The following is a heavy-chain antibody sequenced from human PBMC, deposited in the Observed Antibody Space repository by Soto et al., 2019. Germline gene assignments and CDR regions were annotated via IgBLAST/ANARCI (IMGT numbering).Heavy chain of an antibody. J-gene: IGHJ5*02. CDR3: ARDGGSGWSGGGQTGFDP. CDR2: IIPIFGTA. V-gene: IGHV1-69*12. CDR1: GGTFSSYA. Sequence: QVQLVQSGAEVKKPGSSVKVSCKASGGTFSSYAISWVRQAPGQGLEWVGGIIPIFGTANYAQKFQGRVTITADESTSTAYMELSSLRSEDTAVYYWARDGGSGWSGGGQTGFDPWGQGTLVTVSS. D-gene: IGHD6-19*01.